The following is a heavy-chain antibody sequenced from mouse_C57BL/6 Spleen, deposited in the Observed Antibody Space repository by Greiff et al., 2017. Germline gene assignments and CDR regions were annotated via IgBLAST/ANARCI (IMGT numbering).Heavy chain of an antibody. V-gene: IGHV1-52*01. Sequence: QVQLQQPGAELVRPGSSVKLSCKASGYTFTSYWMHWVKQRPIQGLEWIGNIDTSDSDTHYNQKFKDKATLTVDKSSSTAYMQLSSLTSEDAAVYYGTREMDYWGQGTSGTGSS. J-gene: IGHJ4*01. CDR3: TREMDY. CDR2: IDTSDSDT. CDR1: GYTFTSYW.